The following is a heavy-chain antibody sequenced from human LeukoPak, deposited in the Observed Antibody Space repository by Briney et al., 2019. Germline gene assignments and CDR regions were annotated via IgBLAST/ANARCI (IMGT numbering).Heavy chain of an antibody. CDR2: IYHSGST. Sequence: PSETLSLTCTVSGGSISSYYWSWIRQPPGKGLEWIGEIYHSGSTNYNPSLKSRVTISVDKSKNQFSLKLSSVTAADTAVYYCARKRDYRLNDAFDIWGQGTMVTVFS. CDR3: ARKRDYRLNDAFDI. J-gene: IGHJ3*02. CDR1: GGSISSYY. D-gene: IGHD4-11*01. V-gene: IGHV4-59*12.